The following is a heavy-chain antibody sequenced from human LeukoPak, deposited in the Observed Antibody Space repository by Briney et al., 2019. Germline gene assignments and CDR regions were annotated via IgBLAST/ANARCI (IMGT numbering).Heavy chain of an antibody. J-gene: IGHJ3*02. CDR3: ARSIIADAFDI. V-gene: IGHV5-51*01. CDR2: IYPGDSDT. CDR1: GYSFTSYW. D-gene: IGHD6-13*01. Sequence: GGSLKISCKGSGYSFTSYWIGWVRQMPGKGLEWMGIIYPGDSDTRYSPSFQGQVTISADKSISTAYLQWSSLKASDTAMYYRARSIIADAFDIWGQGTMVTVSS.